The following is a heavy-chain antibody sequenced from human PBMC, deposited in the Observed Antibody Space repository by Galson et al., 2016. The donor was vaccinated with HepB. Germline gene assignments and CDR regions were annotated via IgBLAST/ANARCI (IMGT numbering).Heavy chain of an antibody. D-gene: IGHD6-13*01. Sequence: SLRLSCAASGFTFSNFWMAWVRQAPGKGLEWVALIKEDGSVGYYLDSLKGRFTVSRDNAKNSLYLQMNTLRAEDTAVYYCVRDGGCEHLVRGFDYWGQGTLVTVSS. CDR3: VRDGGCEHLVRGFDY. CDR2: IKEDGSVG. V-gene: IGHV3-7*03. J-gene: IGHJ4*02. CDR1: GFTFSNFW.